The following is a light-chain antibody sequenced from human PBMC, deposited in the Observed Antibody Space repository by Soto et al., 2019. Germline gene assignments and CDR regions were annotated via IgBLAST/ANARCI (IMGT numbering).Light chain of an antibody. CDR1: NSNIGSWS. CDR3: QSYDSTLSARYV. Sequence: QLVLTQPPSASGSPGQRVTISCSGSNSNIGSWSVHWYQQLPGTAPKLLIDSNNEWPSGVPDRFSGSKSGTSASLAISGLQAEDEGDYYCQSYDSTLSARYVFGTGTKLTVL. CDR2: SNN. J-gene: IGLJ1*01. V-gene: IGLV1-44*01.